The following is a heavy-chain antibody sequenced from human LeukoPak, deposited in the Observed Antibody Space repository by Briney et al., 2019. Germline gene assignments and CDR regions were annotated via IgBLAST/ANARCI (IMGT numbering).Heavy chain of an antibody. D-gene: IGHD3-3*01. CDR1: GGSISSGGYY. V-gene: IGHV4-61*08. CDR2: IYYSGST. Sequence: PSETLSLTCTVSGGSISSGGYYWSWIRQHPGKGLEWIGYIYYSGSTNYNPSLKSRVTISVDTSKNQFSLKLSSVTAADTAVYYCARDRNYDFWSGYYTGSAPNWYFDLWGRGTLVTVSS. J-gene: IGHJ2*01. CDR3: ARDRNYDFWSGYYTGSAPNWYFDL.